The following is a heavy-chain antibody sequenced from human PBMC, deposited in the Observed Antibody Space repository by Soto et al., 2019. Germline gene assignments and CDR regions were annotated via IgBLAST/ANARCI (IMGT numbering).Heavy chain of an antibody. J-gene: IGHJ4*02. D-gene: IGHD4-17*01. CDR1: GFTFSSYG. Sequence: QVPLVESGGGVVQPGRSLRLSCAASGFTFSSYGMHWVRQAPGKGLEWVAVIWYDGSNKYYADSVKGRFTISRDNSKNTLYLQMNSLRAEDTAVYYCARAERMTTVSPWDYWGQGTLVTVSS. CDR3: ARAERMTTVSPWDY. V-gene: IGHV3-33*01. CDR2: IWYDGSNK.